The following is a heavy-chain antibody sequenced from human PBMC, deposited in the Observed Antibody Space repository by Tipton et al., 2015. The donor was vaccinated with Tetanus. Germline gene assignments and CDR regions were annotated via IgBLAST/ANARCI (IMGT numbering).Heavy chain of an antibody. J-gene: IGHJ4*02. V-gene: IGHV4-4*07. CDR2: TYIRGTT. Sequence: TLSLTCTVSGGSIASQYWSWIRQPAGKGLEWIGRTYIRGTTTYNPSLKSRVTMSLDTPKKQFSLKLSSMTAADTAVYCCARDVRGFSYDSKGFYSTSCYFDSWGQGTLVTVSS. CDR3: ARDVRGFSYDSKGFYSTSCYFDS. D-gene: IGHD3-22*01. CDR1: GGSIASQY.